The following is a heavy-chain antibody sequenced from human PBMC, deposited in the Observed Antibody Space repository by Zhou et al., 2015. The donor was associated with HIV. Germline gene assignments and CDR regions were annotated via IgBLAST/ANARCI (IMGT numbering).Heavy chain of an antibody. D-gene: IGHD3-10*01. V-gene: IGHV1-18*01. CDR1: GYSLASYV. CDR3: ARGSYGDY. J-gene: IGHJ4*02. CDR2: ISAYSGNT. Sequence: QVNLVQSEAKVKMPGASVNVSCKASGYSLASYVITWVRQAPGQGLEWLGWISAYSGNTNYAQVIQGRVTMTTDTSAGTAFFELKNLTSGDTAMYYCARGSYGDYWGQGTLVTVSS.